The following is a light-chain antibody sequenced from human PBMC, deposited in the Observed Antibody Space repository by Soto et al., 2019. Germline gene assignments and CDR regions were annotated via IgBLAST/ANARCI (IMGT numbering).Light chain of an antibody. CDR1: QSLLYSHNNKNY. Sequence: DIVMTQSPDSLAVSLGERATIDCKSSQSLLYSHNNKNYLAWYQQKPGQPPKLLIYWASTRESGVPDRFTGSGSGTDFTLTISSLQAEDVAVYYCQQYYDAPQTFGRGTKVDIK. CDR3: QQYYDAPQT. CDR2: WAS. V-gene: IGKV4-1*01. J-gene: IGKJ1*01.